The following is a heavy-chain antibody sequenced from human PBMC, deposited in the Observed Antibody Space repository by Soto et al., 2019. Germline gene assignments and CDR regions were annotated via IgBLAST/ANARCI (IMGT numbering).Heavy chain of an antibody. CDR3: ARGGGYDSFDY. CDR2: ISHLEST. D-gene: IGHD5-12*01. V-gene: IGHV4-30-2*06. Sequence: SETLSLTCTVSGASISYGGFSWSWIRQSPGKGLEWIGYISHLESTYFHPSFKSRLTMSIDRTRNQFSLKLSSVTAVDMAVYYCARGGGYDSFDYWGQGVLVTVPS. J-gene: IGHJ4*02. CDR1: GASISYGGFS.